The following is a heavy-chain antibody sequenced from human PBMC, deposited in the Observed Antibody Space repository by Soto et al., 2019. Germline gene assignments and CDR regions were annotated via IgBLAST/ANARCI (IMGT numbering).Heavy chain of an antibody. Sequence: QVQLVQSGAEVKKPGSSVKVSCKASGGTFSSYTISWVRQAPGQGLEWMGRIIPILGIANYAQKFQGRVTITADKSTSTAYMELSSLRSEDTAVYYFARVTHRGLTTNWFDPWGQGTLVTVSS. J-gene: IGHJ5*02. V-gene: IGHV1-69*02. CDR2: IIPILGIA. D-gene: IGHD1-1*01. CDR3: ARVTHRGLTTNWFDP. CDR1: GGTFSSYT.